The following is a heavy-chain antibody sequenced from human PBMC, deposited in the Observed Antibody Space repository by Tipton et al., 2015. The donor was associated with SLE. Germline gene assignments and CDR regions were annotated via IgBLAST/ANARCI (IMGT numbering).Heavy chain of an antibody. V-gene: IGHV4-39*01. D-gene: IGHD2-8*01. Sequence: TLSLTCTVSGGSISGSNYYWDWIRQPPGKGPEWIGRITNNGNTYYIPSLQRLVTMSVDTSKNHFSLKLSSVTAADTAVYYCARHDTNYGRNWFDPWGQGTLVTVSS. J-gene: IGHJ5*02. CDR3: ARHDTNYGRNWFDP. CDR2: ITNNGNT. CDR1: GGSISGSNYY.